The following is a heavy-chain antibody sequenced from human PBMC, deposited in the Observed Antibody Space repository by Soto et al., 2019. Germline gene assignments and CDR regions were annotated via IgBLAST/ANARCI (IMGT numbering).Heavy chain of an antibody. D-gene: IGHD2-8*01. V-gene: IGHV3-74*01. CDR1: GFTFSSYW. CDR3: VRDDRCTNGVCYFRSPNGMDV. Sequence: GGSLRLSCAVSGFTFSSYWMHWVRQAPGKGLVWVSRINGDGSSTSYADSGKGRFTIPRNNDKNTLYLQMNSLRAEDTAVYYCVRDDRCTNGVCYFRSPNGMDVWGQGTTVTVSS. J-gene: IGHJ6*02. CDR2: INGDGSST.